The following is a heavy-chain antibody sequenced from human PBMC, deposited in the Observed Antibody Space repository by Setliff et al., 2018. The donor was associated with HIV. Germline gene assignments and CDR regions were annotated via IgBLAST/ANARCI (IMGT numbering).Heavy chain of an antibody. D-gene: IGHD6-25*01. CDR1: GYTFTGYY. J-gene: IGHJ3*02. V-gene: IGHV1-2*02. CDR3: ARDVAAADAFDI. Sequence: GASVKVSCKASGYTFTGYYMHWARQAPGQGLEWMGWINPNSGGTNYAQKFQGRVTMTRDTSISTAYMELSRLRSDDTAVYYCARDVAAADAFDIWGQGTMVTVSS. CDR2: INPNSGGT.